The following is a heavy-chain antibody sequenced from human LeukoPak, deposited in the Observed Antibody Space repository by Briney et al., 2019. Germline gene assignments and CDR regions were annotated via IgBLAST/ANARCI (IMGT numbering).Heavy chain of an antibody. D-gene: IGHD3-3*01. CDR2: TYNSGST. CDR3: AGGIFGVVINAFHI. Sequence: SETLSLTCTVPGDSITSSSYYWGWIRQPPGKGLEWIGDTYNSGSTNYNPSLKSRVTISVDTSKNQFSLKLTSVTAADTAVYYCAGGIFGVVINAFHIWGQGTMVTVSS. J-gene: IGHJ3*02. V-gene: IGHV4-61*05. CDR1: GDSITSSSYY.